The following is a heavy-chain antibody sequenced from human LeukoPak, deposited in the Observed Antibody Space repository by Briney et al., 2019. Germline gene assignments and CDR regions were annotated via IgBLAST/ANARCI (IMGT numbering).Heavy chain of an antibody. Sequence: PSETLSLTCAVYGGSLSGYYWSWIRQPPGKGLEWIGEINHSGSTNYNPSLKSRVTISVDTSKNQFSLKLSSVTAADTAVYYCAREAGSGWYGGTRREFDSWGQGTLVTVSS. V-gene: IGHV4-34*01. CDR2: INHSGST. CDR3: AREAGSGWYGGTRREFDS. D-gene: IGHD6-19*01. J-gene: IGHJ4*02. CDR1: GGSLSGYY.